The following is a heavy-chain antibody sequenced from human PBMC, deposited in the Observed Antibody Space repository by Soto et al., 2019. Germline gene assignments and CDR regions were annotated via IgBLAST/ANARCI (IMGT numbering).Heavy chain of an antibody. Sequence: QVQLQESGPGLVKSSQTLSLTCTVSGGSISSDGNYWSWIRQHPGKGLAWIGYIYYSGSTYYNPSLKSRVTISVDTSKNQLSLKLNSVTAADTAVYYCARARMVRGIIYYYGMDVWGQGTTVTVSS. V-gene: IGHV4-31*03. CDR2: IYYSGST. CDR3: ARARMVRGIIYYYGMDV. J-gene: IGHJ6*02. D-gene: IGHD3-10*01. CDR1: GGSISSDGNY.